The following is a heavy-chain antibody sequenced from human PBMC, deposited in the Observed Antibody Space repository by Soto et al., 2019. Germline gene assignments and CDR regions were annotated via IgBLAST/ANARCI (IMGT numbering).Heavy chain of an antibody. Sequence: EVQLLESGGGLVQPGGSLRLSCAASGFTFGNYGMNWVRQAPGKGLEWVSGISGGGGSTYYADSVKGRFTISRDLSKNTVFLEMNSLRAEDTAVYYCAKGFIVVVTVIRPDDSFDVWGQGTLVTVSS. CDR2: ISGGGGST. J-gene: IGHJ3*01. D-gene: IGHD2-21*02. CDR3: AKGFIVVVTVIRPDDSFDV. V-gene: IGHV3-23*01. CDR1: GFTFGNYG.